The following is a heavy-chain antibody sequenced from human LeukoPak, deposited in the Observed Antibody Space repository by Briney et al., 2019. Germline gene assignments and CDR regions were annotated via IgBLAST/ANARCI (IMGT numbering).Heavy chain of an antibody. CDR3: ARDDSSGYFPRYNWFDP. CDR2: INPNSGGT. J-gene: IGHJ5*02. CDR1: GYTFTGYY. Sequence: ASVKVSCKASGYTFTGYYMHWVRQAPGQGLEWMGWINPNSGGTNYAQKLQGRVTMTTDTSTSTAYMELRSLRSDDTAVYYCARDDSSGYFPRYNWFDPWGQGTLVTVSS. D-gene: IGHD3-22*01. V-gene: IGHV1-2*02.